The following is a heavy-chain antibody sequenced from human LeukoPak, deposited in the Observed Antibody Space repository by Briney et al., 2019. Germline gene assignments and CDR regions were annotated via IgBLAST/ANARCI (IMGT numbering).Heavy chain of an antibody. CDR3: ARDGQSAIPGDHHDH. D-gene: IGHD2-2*02. CDR1: GFTFSSYG. Sequence: GRSLRLSCAASGFTFSSYGMHWVRQAPGKGLEWVAVIWYDGSNKYYADSVKGRFTISRDNSKNTLYLQMNSLRAEDTAVYYCARDGQSAIPGDHHDHWGQGTLVTVSS. V-gene: IGHV3-33*01. CDR2: IWYDGSNK. J-gene: IGHJ4*02.